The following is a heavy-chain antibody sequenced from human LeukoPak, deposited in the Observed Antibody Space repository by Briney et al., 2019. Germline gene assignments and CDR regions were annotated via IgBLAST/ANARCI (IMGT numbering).Heavy chain of an antibody. Sequence: AASVKVSCKASGYTFTSYGISWVRQAPGQGLEWMGWISAYNGNTDYAQKLQGRVTMTTDTSTSTAYMELRSLRSDDMAVYYCARDFRYYYFDYWGQGTLVTVSS. D-gene: IGHD3-10*01. CDR3: ARDFRYYYFDY. J-gene: IGHJ4*02. CDR1: GYTFTSYG. CDR2: ISAYNGNT. V-gene: IGHV1-18*03.